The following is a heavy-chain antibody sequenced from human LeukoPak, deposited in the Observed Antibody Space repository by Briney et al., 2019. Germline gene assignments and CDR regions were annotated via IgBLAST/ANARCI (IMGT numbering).Heavy chain of an antibody. CDR2: INHSGST. V-gene: IGHV4-34*01. J-gene: IGHJ1*01. D-gene: IGHD2-21*02. Sequence: SETLSLTCAVYSGSFSGYYWSWIRQPPGKGLEWIGEINHSGSTNYNPSLKSRVTISVDTSKNQFSLKLSSVTAADTAVYYCAIVGVTAGKEYFQHWGQGTLVTVSS. CDR3: AIVGVTAGKEYFQH. CDR1: SGSFSGYY.